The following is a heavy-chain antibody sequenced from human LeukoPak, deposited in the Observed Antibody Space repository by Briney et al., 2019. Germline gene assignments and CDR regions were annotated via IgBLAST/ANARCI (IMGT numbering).Heavy chain of an antibody. Sequence: GGSLRLSCAASGFTVSSNYMSWVRQAPGKGLEWVSVIYSGGSTYYADSVKGRFTISRDNSKNTLYLQMNSLRAEDTAVYYCAKAEYYYDSSGEGFDYWGQGTLVTVSS. D-gene: IGHD3-22*01. V-gene: IGHV3-53*05. CDR3: AKAEYYYDSSGEGFDY. CDR1: GFTVSSNY. CDR2: IYSGGST. J-gene: IGHJ4*02.